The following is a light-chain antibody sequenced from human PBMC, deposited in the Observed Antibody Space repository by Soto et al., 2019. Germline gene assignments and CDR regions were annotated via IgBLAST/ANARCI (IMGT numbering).Light chain of an antibody. J-gene: IGKJ3*01. CDR2: GAS. CDR3: QQYGSSSFT. Sequence: EIVLTQSPGTLSLSPGERATLSCRASQSVSSNYLAWYQQKPGQAPRLLIYGASSRATGIPDRFSGSGSGTDYTLTSSRLEPEDFAVYDCQQYGSSSFTFGPGTKVDIK. V-gene: IGKV3-20*01. CDR1: QSVSSNY.